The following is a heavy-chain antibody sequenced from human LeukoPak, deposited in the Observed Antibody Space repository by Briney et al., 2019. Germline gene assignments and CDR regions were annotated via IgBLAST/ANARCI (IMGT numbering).Heavy chain of an antibody. CDR3: ARDSTVYWYFDL. D-gene: IGHD4-17*01. CDR1: GGSISSYY. V-gene: IGHV4-59*08. Sequence: PSETLSLTCTVSGGSISSYYWSWIRQPPGKGLEWIGYIYYSGSTNYNPSLTRRVTISVDTSKNQFSLKLSSVTAADTAVYYCARDSTVYWYFDLWGRGTLVTVSS. J-gene: IGHJ2*01. CDR2: IYYSGST.